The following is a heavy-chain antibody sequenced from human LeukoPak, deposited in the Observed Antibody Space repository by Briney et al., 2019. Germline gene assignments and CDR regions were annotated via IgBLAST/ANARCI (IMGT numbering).Heavy chain of an antibody. CDR1: GGSISSSNW. CDR3: GRVYFVGGISPN. J-gene: IGHJ4*02. CDR2: IYHSGNT. D-gene: IGHD3-10*02. Sequence: SETLSLTCAVSGGSISSSNWWSWVRQPPGKGLEWIGEIYHSGNTNYNPSLKSRVTISVDKSKNQFSLKLSSVTAADTAVYYWGRVYFVGGISPNWARETLVTVP. V-gene: IGHV4-4*02.